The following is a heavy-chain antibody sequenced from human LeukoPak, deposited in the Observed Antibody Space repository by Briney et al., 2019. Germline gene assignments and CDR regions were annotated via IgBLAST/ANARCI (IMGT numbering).Heavy chain of an antibody. D-gene: IGHD3-10*01. CDR1: GFTVSSNY. J-gene: IGHJ4*02. CDR2: ISGSGGNT. Sequence: GGSLRLSCAASGFTVSSNYMSWVRQAPGKGLEWVSAISGSGGNTYYADSVKGRFTISRDNSKNTLYLQMNSLRAEDTAVYYCAKDRRAGSYDYWGQGTLVTVSS. V-gene: IGHV3-23*01. CDR3: AKDRRAGSYDY.